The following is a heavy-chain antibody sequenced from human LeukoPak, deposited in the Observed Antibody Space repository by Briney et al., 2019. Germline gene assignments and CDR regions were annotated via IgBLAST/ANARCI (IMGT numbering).Heavy chain of an antibody. CDR2: ISAYNGNT. CDR1: GYTFTSYG. V-gene: IGHV1-18*01. Sequence: ASVKVSCKASGYTFTSYGISWVRQAPGQGREWMGWISAYNGNTNYAQKLQGRVTMTTDTSTSTAYMELRSLRSDDTAVYYCARDRDYGDYFAWYFDLWGRGTLVTVSS. CDR3: ARDRDYGDYFAWYFDL. D-gene: IGHD4-17*01. J-gene: IGHJ2*01.